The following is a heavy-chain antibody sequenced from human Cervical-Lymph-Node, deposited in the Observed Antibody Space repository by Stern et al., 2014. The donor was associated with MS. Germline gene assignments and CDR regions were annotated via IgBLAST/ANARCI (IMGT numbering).Heavy chain of an antibody. D-gene: IGHD6-13*01. CDR3: ARGRGIALRPDY. CDR1: GYSLTNTW. J-gene: IGHJ4*02. V-gene: IGHV5-51*03. Sequence: EVQLVESGAELQKPGESLRISCKGSGYSLTNTWIGWVRQMPGKGLEWMGIIYPGDSETRYSPSFQGQVPISADKSINTAYLQWSSLKASDTAMYYCARGRGIALRPDYWGQGTLVTVSS. CDR2: IYPGDSET.